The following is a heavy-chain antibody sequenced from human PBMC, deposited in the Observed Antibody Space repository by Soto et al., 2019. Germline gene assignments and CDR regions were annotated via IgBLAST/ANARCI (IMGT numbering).Heavy chain of an antibody. Sequence: VASVKVSCKASEYTFTSYAMHWVRQAPGQRLEWMGWINAGNGNTKYSQKFQGRVTITRDTSASTAYMELSSLRSEDTAVYYCARGCSSTSCYRGYFDYWGQGTLVTVSS. CDR3: ARGCSSTSCYRGYFDY. CDR2: INAGNGNT. J-gene: IGHJ4*02. V-gene: IGHV1-3*01. CDR1: EYTFTSYA. D-gene: IGHD2-2*02.